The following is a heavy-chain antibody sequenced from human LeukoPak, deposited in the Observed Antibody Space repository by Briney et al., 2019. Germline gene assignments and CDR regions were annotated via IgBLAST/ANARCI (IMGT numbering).Heavy chain of an antibody. CDR1: GGSISSYY. CDR2: IYYSGST. D-gene: IGHD3-10*01. J-gene: IGHJ4*02. CDR3: ARYYGSGSYYNFDY. Sequence: SETLSLTCTVSGGSISSYYWSWIRQPPGKGLEWIGYIYYSGSTNYNPSLKNRVTISVDTSKNQFSLKLSSVTAADTAVYYCARYYGSGSYYNFDYWGQGTLVTVSS. V-gene: IGHV4-59*08.